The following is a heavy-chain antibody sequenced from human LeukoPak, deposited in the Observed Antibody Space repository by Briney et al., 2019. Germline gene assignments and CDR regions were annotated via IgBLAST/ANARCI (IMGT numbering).Heavy chain of an antibody. J-gene: IGHJ4*02. D-gene: IGHD6-19*01. CDR1: GYTFTSYA. V-gene: IGHV1-3*01. CDR3: AKDSRGWQWVAEFDY. Sequence: ASVKVSCKASGYTFTSYAMHWVRQAPGQRLEWMGWINAGNGNTKYSQKFQGRVTITRDTSASTAYMELSSLRAEDTAVYYCAKDSRGWQWVAEFDYWGQGTLVTVSS. CDR2: INAGNGNT.